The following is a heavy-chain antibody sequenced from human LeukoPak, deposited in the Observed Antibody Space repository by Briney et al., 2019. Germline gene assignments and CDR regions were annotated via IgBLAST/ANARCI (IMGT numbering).Heavy chain of an antibody. CDR1: RYIFTTYY. V-gene: IGHV1-46*01. J-gene: IGHJ4*02. Sequence: ASVKVSCKASRYIFTTYYLHWVRQAPGQGLEWMGIIYPSGGATNYAQKFLGRITLTRDTSTSTVYMELNSLRSEDTAVYYCARSTSYSGRPLYYFDSWGQGTLVTVSS. CDR2: IYPSGGAT. CDR3: ARSTSYSGRPLYYFDS. D-gene: IGHD1-26*01.